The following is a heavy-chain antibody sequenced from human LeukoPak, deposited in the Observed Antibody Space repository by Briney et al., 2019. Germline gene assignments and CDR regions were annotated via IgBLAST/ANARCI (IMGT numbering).Heavy chain of an antibody. J-gene: IGHJ4*02. D-gene: IGHD2-8*02. Sequence: GGSLRLSCAVSGFTFSTYGMNRVRQAPGKGLEWVSAISDNGERTYYADSVKGRFAISRDNSKSTLYLQMNSLRAEDTAIYYCAKERGVAKPFDYWGQGTPVTVSS. CDR1: GFTFSTYG. CDR2: ISDNGERT. CDR3: AKERGVAKPFDY. V-gene: IGHV3-23*01.